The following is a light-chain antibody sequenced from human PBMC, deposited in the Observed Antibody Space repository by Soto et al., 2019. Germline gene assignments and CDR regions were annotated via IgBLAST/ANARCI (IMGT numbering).Light chain of an antibody. CDR1: QGISTW. V-gene: IGKV1-5*01. CDR2: DAS. CDR3: QHYSSWT. J-gene: IGKJ1*01. Sequence: DIQMTQSPSTLSASVGDRVTITCRASQGISTWLAWYQQKPGGAPKLLISDASSFESGVPSRFSGSGSGTEFTLTISSLQPDDFATYYCQHYSSWTFGQGTKVDIK.